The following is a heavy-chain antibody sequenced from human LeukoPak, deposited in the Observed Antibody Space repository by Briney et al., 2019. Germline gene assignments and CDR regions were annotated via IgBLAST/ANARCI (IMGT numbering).Heavy chain of an antibody. CDR3: ARDPSGSHAFDI. CDR1: GFTFSSYS. J-gene: IGHJ3*02. Sequence: GGSLRLSCAASGFTFSSYSMNWVRQAPGKGLEWVSSISSSSSYIYYADSVKGRFTISRDNSKNTLYLQMNSLRAEDTAVYYCARDPSGSHAFDIWGQGTMVTVSS. V-gene: IGHV3-21*01. CDR2: ISSSSSYI. D-gene: IGHD1-26*01.